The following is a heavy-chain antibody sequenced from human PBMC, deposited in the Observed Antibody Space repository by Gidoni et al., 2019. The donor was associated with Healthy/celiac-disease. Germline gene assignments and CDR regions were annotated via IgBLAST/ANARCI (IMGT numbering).Heavy chain of an antibody. Sequence: QVQLVQSGAEVKKPGASVKVSCKASGYTFTGYYMHWVRQAPGQGLEWMGWINPNSGGTNYAQKFQGRVTMTRDTSISTAYMELSRLRSDDTAVYYCARVRYDYVWGSYRSLGMDVWGQGTTVTVSS. CDR1: GYTFTGYY. V-gene: IGHV1-2*02. J-gene: IGHJ6*02. CDR3: ARVRYDYVWGSYRSLGMDV. CDR2: INPNSGGT. D-gene: IGHD3-16*02.